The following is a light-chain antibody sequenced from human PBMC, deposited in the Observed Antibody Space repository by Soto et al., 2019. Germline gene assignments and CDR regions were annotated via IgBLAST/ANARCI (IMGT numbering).Light chain of an antibody. V-gene: IGKV1-33*01. CDR3: QQYDNLPPFT. CDR2: GAS. Sequence: DIQMTQSPSSLSASVGARVSITCQASQDIRTSLSWFQQKPGRAPKLLIYGASNLETGVPSRFRGSGSGTDFTFSISSLQPEDIATYYCQQYDNLPPFTFGPGTKVDI. CDR1: QDIRTS. J-gene: IGKJ3*01.